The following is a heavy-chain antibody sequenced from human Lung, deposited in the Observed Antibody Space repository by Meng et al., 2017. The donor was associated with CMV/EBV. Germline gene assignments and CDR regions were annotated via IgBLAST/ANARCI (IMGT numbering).Heavy chain of an antibody. D-gene: IGHD3-22*01. CDR3: ARGPSTSYDTSRGLHS. CDR1: GGCLSDYA. J-gene: IGHJ4*02. CDR2: IIPIFGTT. V-gene: IGHV1-69*05. Sequence: SXXVSXKASGGCLSDYAISWVRQAPGQGLEWMGGIIPIFGTTNYAQKFQGRVTITTDESATTAYMDLSSLRSEDTAVFYCARGPSTSYDTSRGLHSWGQGXLVTVSS.